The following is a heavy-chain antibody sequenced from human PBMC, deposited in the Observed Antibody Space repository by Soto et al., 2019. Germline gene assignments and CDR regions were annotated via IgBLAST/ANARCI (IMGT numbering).Heavy chain of an antibody. D-gene: IGHD6-6*01. J-gene: IGHJ4*02. Sequence: ASVKVSCKVSGYTLTELSMHWVRQAPGKGLEWMGGFDPEDGETIYAQKFQGRVTMTEDTSTDTDYMELSSLRSEDKAVYYCATDRIAAPPDFFDCWGQGTLVTVSS. V-gene: IGHV1-24*01. CDR3: ATDRIAAPPDFFDC. CDR2: FDPEDGET. CDR1: GYTLTELS.